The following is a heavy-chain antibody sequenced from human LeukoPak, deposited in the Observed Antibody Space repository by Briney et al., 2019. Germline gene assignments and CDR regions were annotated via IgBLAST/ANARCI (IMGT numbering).Heavy chain of an antibody. Sequence: ASVKVSCKASGYTFTSYGISWVRQAPGQGLEWMGWVSAYNGNTNYAQKLQGRVTMTTDTSTSTAYMEQRSLRSDDTAVYYCARGQAYCSSTSCPLDHWGPGTLVTVSS. CDR2: VSAYNGNT. V-gene: IGHV1-18*04. CDR3: ARGQAYCSSTSCPLDH. J-gene: IGHJ4*02. CDR1: GYTFTSYG. D-gene: IGHD2-2*01.